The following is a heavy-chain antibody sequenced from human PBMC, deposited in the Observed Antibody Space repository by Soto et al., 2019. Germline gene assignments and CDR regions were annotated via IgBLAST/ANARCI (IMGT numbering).Heavy chain of an antibody. V-gene: IGHV4-4*02. CDR1: GGSINNGYW. CDR3: AYSSGWWRLDV. D-gene: IGHD6-19*01. J-gene: IGHJ6*02. CDR2: KHHSGST. Sequence: QVHLQESGPGLVKPSGTLSLTCGVSGGSINNGYWWTWVRQPPGKGLEWIGEKHHSGSTNYNLSLKSRAAKCLDKPKNQFSLILSSVAAADTAVYYCAYSSGWWRLDVWGQGTTVTVSS.